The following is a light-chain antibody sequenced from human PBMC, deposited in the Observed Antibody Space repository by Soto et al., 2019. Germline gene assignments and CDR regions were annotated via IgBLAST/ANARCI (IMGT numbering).Light chain of an antibody. CDR2: GAS. V-gene: IGKV3-15*01. Sequence: EIVMAQSPATLSVSPGERATLSCRASQSVNGNLAWYQQKPGQAPRLLIYGASTRATAIPARFSASGSGTEFTLTITSLQSEDFAVYYCQQYNNWPLTFGGGTKVDIK. CDR1: QSVNGN. J-gene: IGKJ4*01. CDR3: QQYNNWPLT.